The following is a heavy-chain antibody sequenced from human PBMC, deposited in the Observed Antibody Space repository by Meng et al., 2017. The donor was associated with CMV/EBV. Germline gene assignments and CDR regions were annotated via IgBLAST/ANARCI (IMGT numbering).Heavy chain of an antibody. J-gene: IGHJ2*01. D-gene: IGHD3-10*01. CDR1: FTFGGKG. Sequence: FTFGGKGMVCVRQAPGKGLEWVAVIWYEGSNKYYADSVKGRFTISRDNSKNTLYLQMNSLRAEDTAVYYCARDPNYYGSGSPDWYFDLWGRGTLVTVSS. CDR2: IWYEGSNK. V-gene: IGHV3-33*01. CDR3: ARDPNYYGSGSPDWYFDL.